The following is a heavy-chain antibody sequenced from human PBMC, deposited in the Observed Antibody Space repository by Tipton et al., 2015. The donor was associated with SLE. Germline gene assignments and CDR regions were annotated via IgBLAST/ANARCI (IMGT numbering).Heavy chain of an antibody. D-gene: IGHD6-19*01. CDR2: IYHSGST. CDR3: AREEYSSGWTEVHWFDP. Sequence: TLSLTCAVSGDSISSSNWWSWVRQPPGKGLEWIGEIYHSGSTNCNPSLKSRVTISVDTSKNQFSLKLSSVAAADTAVYYCAREEYSSGWTEVHWFDPWGQGTLVTVSS. J-gene: IGHJ5*02. V-gene: IGHV4-4*02. CDR1: GDSISSSNW.